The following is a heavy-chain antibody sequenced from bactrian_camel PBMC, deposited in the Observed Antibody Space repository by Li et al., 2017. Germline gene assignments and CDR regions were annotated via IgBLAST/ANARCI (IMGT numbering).Heavy chain of an antibody. CDR1: GFTFRNFA. J-gene: IGHJ4*01. Sequence: DVQLVESGGGLVQPGGSLTLSCAASGFTFRNFAMGWVRRAPGKEVEWLSYIIGGGSGTGYADSVRGRFTISQDNVKSTVYLQMNELKPEDSGVYYCATLDDGLSTSAACAFFAYYGQGTQVTVS. D-gene: IGHD2*01. V-gene: IGHV3S40*01. CDR2: IIGGGSGT.